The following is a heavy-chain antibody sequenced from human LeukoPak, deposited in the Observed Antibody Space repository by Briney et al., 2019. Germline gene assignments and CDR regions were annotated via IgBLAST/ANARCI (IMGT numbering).Heavy chain of an antibody. CDR2: IHYDGSNK. CDR3: AKAASKRTDYGDYAFYYYMDV. D-gene: IGHD4-17*01. Sequence: GGSLRLSCAASGFTFSNYGMHWVRQAPGKGLDWVAFIHYDGSNKYYADSVKGRFTISRDDSKNTLYLQMNSLRAEDTAVYYCAKAASKRTDYGDYAFYYYMDVWGKGITVTISS. J-gene: IGHJ6*03. CDR1: GFTFSNYG. V-gene: IGHV3-30*02.